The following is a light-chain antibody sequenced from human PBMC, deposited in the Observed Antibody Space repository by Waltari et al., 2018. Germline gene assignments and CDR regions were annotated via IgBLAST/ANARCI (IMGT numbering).Light chain of an antibody. CDR1: SSDVGGHNY. CDR2: DVS. CDR3: SSYTSSSTRV. J-gene: IGLJ1*01. V-gene: IGLV2-14*03. Sequence: QSTLTQPASVSGSPGQSITISCTGTSSDVGGHNYVSWYQQHPGKAPKLVIYDVSSRPSGVSNRCSGAKAGNTASLTIYGLQAEDEADYYCSSYTSSSTRVFGTGTRVTVL.